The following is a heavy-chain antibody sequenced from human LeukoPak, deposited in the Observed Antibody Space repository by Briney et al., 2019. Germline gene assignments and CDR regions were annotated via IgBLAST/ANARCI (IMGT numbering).Heavy chain of an antibody. CDR1: GYTFTGYY. J-gene: IGHJ5*02. Sequence: ASVKVSCKASGYTFTGYYIHWVRQASGQGLEWMGWINPNSGATNYAQNFQGRVTMTRDTSISTAYMELRRLRSDDTAVYYCARAPGGWYGSWFDPWGQGTLVAVSS. V-gene: IGHV1-2*02. CDR2: INPNSGAT. CDR3: ARAPGGWYGSWFDP. D-gene: IGHD6-19*01.